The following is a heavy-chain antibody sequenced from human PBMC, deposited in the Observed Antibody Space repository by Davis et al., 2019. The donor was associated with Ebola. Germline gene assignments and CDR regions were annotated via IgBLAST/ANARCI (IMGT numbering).Heavy chain of an antibody. D-gene: IGHD3-3*01. CDR2: ISGSGGST. V-gene: IGHV3-23*01. CDR1: GFTFRSYA. J-gene: IGHJ6*04. Sequence: GESLKISCAASGFTFRSYAMSWVRQAPGKGLEWVSAISGSGGSTDYADSVKGRFTISRDNSTKTLYLQMNSLRAEDTAVYYCAKSGLSFGVVKYHYGMDVWGKGTTVTVSS. CDR3: AKSGLSFGVVKYHYGMDV.